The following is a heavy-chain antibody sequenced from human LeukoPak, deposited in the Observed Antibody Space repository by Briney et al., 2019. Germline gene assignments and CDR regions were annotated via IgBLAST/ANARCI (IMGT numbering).Heavy chain of an antibody. CDR1: SGSFSGYY. CDR2: INHSGST. Sequence: SETLSLTCAVYSGSFSGYYWSWIRQPPGKGLEWIGEINHSGSTNYNPSLKSRVTISVDTSKNQFSLKLSSVTAADTAVYYCATVRPDSGSSRWGQGTLVTVSS. J-gene: IGHJ4*02. V-gene: IGHV4-34*01. D-gene: IGHD1-26*01. CDR3: ATVRPDSGSSR.